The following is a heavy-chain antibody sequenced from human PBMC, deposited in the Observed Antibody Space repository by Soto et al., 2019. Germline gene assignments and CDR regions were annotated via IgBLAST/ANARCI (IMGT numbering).Heavy chain of an antibody. CDR2: IYHSGST. CDR3: ARSTEDDLRDNWFDP. V-gene: IGHV4-30-2*01. J-gene: IGHJ5*02. Sequence: SETLSLTCAVSGGSISSGGYSWSWIRQPPGKGLEWIGYIYHSGSTYYNPSLKSRVTISVDRSKNQFSLKLSSVTAADTAVYYCARSTEDDLRDNWFDPWGQGNLVTVSS. CDR1: GGSISSGGYS. D-gene: IGHD3-3*01.